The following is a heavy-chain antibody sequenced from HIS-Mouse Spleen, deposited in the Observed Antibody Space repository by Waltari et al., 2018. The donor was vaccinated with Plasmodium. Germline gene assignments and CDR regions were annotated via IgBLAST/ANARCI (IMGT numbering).Heavy chain of an antibody. D-gene: IGHD3-16*01. CDR2: ISSSSSYI. CDR1: GFTFSSHC. J-gene: IGHJ4*02. Sequence: EVQLVESGGGLVKPGGSLRLSCAASGFTFSSHCMHWVRQGPGKGLEWVSSISSSSSYIYYADSVKGRFTISRDNAKNSLYLQMNSLRAEDTAVYYCAKVFFGVIDYWGQGTLVTVSS. CDR3: AKVFFGVIDY. V-gene: IGHV3-21*01.